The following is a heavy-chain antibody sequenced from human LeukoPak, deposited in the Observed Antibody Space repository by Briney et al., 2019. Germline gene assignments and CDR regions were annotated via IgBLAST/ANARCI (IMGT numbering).Heavy chain of an antibody. D-gene: IGHD6-25*01. Sequence: GGSLRLSCAASGFTFSSYGMHWVRQAPGKGLEWVAVIPYDGSNKYYADSVKGRFTISRDNSKNTLYLQMNSLRAEDTAVYYCAKVNLRLYYYYGMDVWGQGTTVTVSS. CDR1: GFTFSSYG. V-gene: IGHV3-30*18. J-gene: IGHJ6*02. CDR2: IPYDGSNK. CDR3: AKVNLRLYYYYGMDV.